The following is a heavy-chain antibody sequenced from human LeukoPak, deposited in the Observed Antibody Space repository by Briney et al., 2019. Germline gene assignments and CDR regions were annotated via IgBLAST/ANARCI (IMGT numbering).Heavy chain of an antibody. V-gene: IGHV3-7*01. CDR1: GFTFSSYW. Sequence: GGSLRLSCAASGFTFSSYWMSWVRQAPGKGLEWVANIKQDGSEKYYVDSVKGRFTISRDNAKNSLYLQMNSLRAEDTAVYYCARDPSITIFGVVTTRHFDYWGQGTLVTVSS. J-gene: IGHJ4*02. CDR3: ARDPSITIFGVVTTRHFDY. CDR2: IKQDGSEK. D-gene: IGHD3-3*01.